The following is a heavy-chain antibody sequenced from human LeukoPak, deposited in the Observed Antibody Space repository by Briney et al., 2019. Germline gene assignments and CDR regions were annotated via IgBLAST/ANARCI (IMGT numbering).Heavy chain of an antibody. Sequence: SVKVSCKASGGTFSSYAISWVRQAPGQGLEWMGGIIPIFGTANYAQKFQGRVTMTTDTSTSTAYMELRSLRSDDTAVCYCARVLKASFYGDYDYWGQGTLVTVCS. CDR1: GGTFSSYA. D-gene: IGHD4-17*01. J-gene: IGHJ4*02. CDR3: ARVLKASFYGDYDY. CDR2: IIPIFGTA. V-gene: IGHV1-69*05.